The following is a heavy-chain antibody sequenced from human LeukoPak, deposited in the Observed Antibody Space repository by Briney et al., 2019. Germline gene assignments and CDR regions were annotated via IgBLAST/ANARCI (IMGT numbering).Heavy chain of an antibody. D-gene: IGHD6-13*01. CDR2: IWYDGSNK. Sequence: GGSLRLSCAASGFTFSSYGMHWVRQAPGKGLEWVAVIWYDGSNKYYADSVKGRFTISRDNSKNTLYLQMNSLRAGDTAVYYCARGGDSSRAYYYYGMDVWGKGTTVTVSS. CDR1: GFTFSSYG. CDR3: ARGGDSSRAYYYYGMDV. J-gene: IGHJ6*04. V-gene: IGHV3-33*01.